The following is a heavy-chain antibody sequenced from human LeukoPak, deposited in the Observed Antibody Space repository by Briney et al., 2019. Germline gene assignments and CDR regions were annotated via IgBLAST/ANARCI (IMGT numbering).Heavy chain of an antibody. J-gene: IGHJ4*02. D-gene: IGHD6-13*01. Sequence: SSETLSLTCAVYGGSFSGYYWSWIRQPPGKGLEWIGEINHSGSTNYNPSLKSRVTISVDTSKNQFSLKLSSVTAADTAVYYCARGKRYSSSWYHSGWGYWGRGTLVTVSS. CDR2: INHSGST. CDR3: ARGKRYSSSWYHSGWGY. CDR1: GGSFSGYY. V-gene: IGHV4-34*01.